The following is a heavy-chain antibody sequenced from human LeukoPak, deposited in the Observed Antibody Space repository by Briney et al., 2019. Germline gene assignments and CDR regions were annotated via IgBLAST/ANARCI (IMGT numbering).Heavy chain of an antibody. CDR1: GFTFSSYA. Sequence: GGSLRLSCAASGFTFSSYAMHWVRQAPGKGLEWVAVISYDGSNKYYADSVKGRFTISRDNSKNTLYLQMNSLRAKDTAVYYCARDRIAVAGTRYAFDIWGQGTMVTVSS. V-gene: IGHV3-30*04. CDR3: ARDRIAVAGTRYAFDI. J-gene: IGHJ3*02. CDR2: ISYDGSNK. D-gene: IGHD6-19*01.